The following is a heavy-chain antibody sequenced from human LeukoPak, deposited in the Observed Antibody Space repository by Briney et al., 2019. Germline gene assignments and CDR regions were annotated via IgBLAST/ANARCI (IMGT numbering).Heavy chain of an antibody. CDR2: IKQDGSEK. J-gene: IGHJ3*02. CDR3: ASEGGGGSGITSGAFDI. Sequence: GGSLRLSCAASGFTFSSYWMSWVRQAPGKGLEWVANIKQDGSEKYYVDSVKGRFTISRDNAKNSLYLQMNSLRAEDTAVYYCASEGGGGSGITSGAFDIWGQGTMVTVSS. V-gene: IGHV3-7*01. D-gene: IGHD3-3*01. CDR1: GFTFSSYW.